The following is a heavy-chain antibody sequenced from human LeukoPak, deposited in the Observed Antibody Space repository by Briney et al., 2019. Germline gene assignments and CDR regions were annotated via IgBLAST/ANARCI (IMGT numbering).Heavy chain of an antibody. Sequence: GGSLRLSCAASGFTFSSYWMSWVRQAPGKGLEWVANIKQDGSERYYVDSVKGRFTISRDNAKDSVYLQMNSLRAEDTAVYYCTRCRYRPLCDFWGQGILVTVSS. D-gene: IGHD3-16*02. J-gene: IGHJ4*02. CDR1: GFTFSSYW. CDR3: TRCRYRPLCDF. CDR2: IKQDGSER. V-gene: IGHV3-7*01.